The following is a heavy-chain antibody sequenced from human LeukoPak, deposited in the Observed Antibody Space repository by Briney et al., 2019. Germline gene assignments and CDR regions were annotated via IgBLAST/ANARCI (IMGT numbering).Heavy chain of an antibody. CDR2: IYYSGST. CDR1: GGSISSYY. CDR3: ARTGYSSSWSAYYFQH. Sequence: SETLSLTCTASGGSISSYYWSWIRQPPGKGLEWIGYIYYSGSTNYNPSLKSRVTISVDTSKNQFSLKLSSVTAADTAVYYCARTGYSSSWSAYYFQHWGQGTLVTVSS. J-gene: IGHJ1*01. V-gene: IGHV4-59*01. D-gene: IGHD6-13*01.